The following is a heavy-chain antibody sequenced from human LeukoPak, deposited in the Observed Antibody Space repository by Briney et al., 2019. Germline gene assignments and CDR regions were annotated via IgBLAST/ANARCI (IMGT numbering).Heavy chain of an antibody. CDR1: GFTFSSYT. CDR2: ISYHENNK. J-gene: IGHJ3*02. V-gene: IGHV3-30-3*01. Sequence: GGSLRLSCAASGFTFSSYTMHWVRQAPGKGLEWVSLISYHENNKYYADSVKGRFTISRDNSKNTLYLQMNSLRADDTAVYYCAREARPDAFDIWGQGTMDTVSS. CDR3: AREARPDAFDI.